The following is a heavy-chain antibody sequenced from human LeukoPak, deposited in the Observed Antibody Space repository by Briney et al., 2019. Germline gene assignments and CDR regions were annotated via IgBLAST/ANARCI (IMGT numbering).Heavy chain of an antibody. J-gene: IGHJ4*02. Sequence: ASVKVSCKASGYTFTSYYMHWVRQAPGQGLEWMGVINPSGGSTSYAQKFQGRVTMTRDTSTGTVYMELSSLRSEDTAVYYCARDYYGSGSSLTPYFDYWGQGTLVTVSS. CDR3: ARDYYGSGSSLTPYFDY. D-gene: IGHD3-10*01. CDR2: INPSGGST. CDR1: GYTFTSYY. V-gene: IGHV1-46*01.